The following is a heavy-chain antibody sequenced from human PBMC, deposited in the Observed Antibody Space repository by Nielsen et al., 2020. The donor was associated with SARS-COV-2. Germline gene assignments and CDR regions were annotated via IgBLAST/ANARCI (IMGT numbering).Heavy chain of an antibody. CDR1: GGSFRGYY. J-gene: IGHJ5*01. CDR2: IDHSGST. D-gene: IGHD2-2*03. Sequence: SETLSLTCAAYGGSFRGYYWNWIRQPPGKGLEWIGEIDHSGSTNYNPSLKSRVTISVDTSQNQISLKLSSVTAADTAVYYCARGRILDIVPLYWFDPWGQGTLVTVSS. V-gene: IGHV4-34*01. CDR3: ARGRILDIVPLYWFDP.